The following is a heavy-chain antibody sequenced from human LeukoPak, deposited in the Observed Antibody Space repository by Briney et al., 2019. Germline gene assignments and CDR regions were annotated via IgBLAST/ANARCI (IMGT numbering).Heavy chain of an antibody. V-gene: IGHV3-30*18. D-gene: IGHD5-12*01. J-gene: IGHJ4*02. CDR1: GFTFSSYG. CDR2: ISYDGSNK. Sequence: GGSLRLSCAASGFTFSSYGMHWVRQAPGKGLEWVAVISYDGSNKYYADSVKGRFTISRDNSKNTLYLQMNSLRAEDTAVYYCAKDSERRTWIFDYWGQGTLVTVSS. CDR3: AKDSERRTWIFDY.